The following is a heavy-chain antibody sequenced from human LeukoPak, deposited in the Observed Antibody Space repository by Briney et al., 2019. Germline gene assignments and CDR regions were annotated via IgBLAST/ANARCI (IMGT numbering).Heavy chain of an antibody. CDR1: GFTFSTYW. J-gene: IGHJ4*02. CDR3: AAGDSSGWYNFDY. V-gene: IGHV3-74*01. Sequence: PGGSLRLSCAASGFTFSTYWMHWVRQAPGKGLVWVSRINSDGSSTTYADSVKGRFTISRDNAKNTVYLQMNSLRAEDTAVYYCAAGDSSGWYNFDYWGQGTLVTVSS. D-gene: IGHD6-13*01. CDR2: INSDGSST.